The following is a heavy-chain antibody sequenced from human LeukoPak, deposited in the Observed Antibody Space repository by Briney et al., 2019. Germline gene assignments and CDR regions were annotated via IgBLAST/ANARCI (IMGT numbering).Heavy chain of an antibody. CDR3: AKVQSDYYDSSVYYGLDY. CDR1: GFTFSSYA. D-gene: IGHD3-22*01. CDR2: ISGSGDST. V-gene: IGHV3-23*01. Sequence: GGSLRLSCAASGFTFSSYAMSWVRQAPRKGLEWVSAISGSGDSTYYTDSVKGRFTISRDNSKNTVYLQMNSLRAEDTAVYYCAKVQSDYYDSSVYYGLDYWGQGTLVTVSS. J-gene: IGHJ4*02.